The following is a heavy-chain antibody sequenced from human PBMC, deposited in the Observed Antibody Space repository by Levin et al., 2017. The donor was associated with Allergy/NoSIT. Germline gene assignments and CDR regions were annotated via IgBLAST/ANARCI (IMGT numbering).Heavy chain of an antibody. CDR1: GGSISSSSYY. CDR2: IYYSGST. V-gene: IGHV4-39*01. CDR3: ARHESGYSGYESGSRGCFDL. J-gene: IGHJ2*01. Sequence: PSETLSLTCTVSGGSISSSSYYWGWIRQPPGKGLEWIGSIYYSGSTYYNPSLKSRVTISVDTSKNQFSLKLSSVTAADTAVYYCARHESGYSGYESGSRGCFDLWGRGTLVTVSS. D-gene: IGHD5-12*01.